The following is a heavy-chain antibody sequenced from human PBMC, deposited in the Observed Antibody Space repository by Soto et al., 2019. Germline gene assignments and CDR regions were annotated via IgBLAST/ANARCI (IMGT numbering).Heavy chain of an antibody. D-gene: IGHD6-19*01. CDR2: VYHNGLT. Sequence: PSETLSLTCAVSGDSIGSNVWWSRVRQPPGKGLEWIGEVYHNGLTDYNPSLKGRVTMSADTSKNQFSLNVTSVTAADTAMYYCARDAAVPGETDRFDYWGQGTLVTVSS. V-gene: IGHV4-4*02. J-gene: IGHJ4*02. CDR1: GDSIGSNVW. CDR3: ARDAAVPGETDRFDY.